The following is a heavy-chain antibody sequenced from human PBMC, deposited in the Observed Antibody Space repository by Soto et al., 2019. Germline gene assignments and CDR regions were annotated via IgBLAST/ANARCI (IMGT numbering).Heavy chain of an antibody. V-gene: IGHV4-59*01. D-gene: IGHD3-10*01. J-gene: IGHJ3*02. Sequence: PSETLSLTCTVSGGSISSYYWSWTRQPPGKGLEWIGYIYYSGSTNYNPSLKSRVTISVDTSKNQFSLKLSSVTAADTAVYYCARDIIGVRGVHRRAFDIWGQGTMVTVSS. CDR2: IYYSGST. CDR1: GGSISSYY. CDR3: ARDIIGVRGVHRRAFDI.